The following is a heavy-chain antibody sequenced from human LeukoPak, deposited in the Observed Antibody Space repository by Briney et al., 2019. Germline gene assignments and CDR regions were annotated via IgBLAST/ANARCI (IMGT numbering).Heavy chain of an antibody. CDR1: GFTFTNFA. CDR2: LSINAADT. D-gene: IGHD2-15*01. Sequence: GGSLRLSCAASGFTFTNFAMSWVRLTPEEGFEGVSSLSINAADTYYADSVKGRFTISGDSSKNTVYLQMNTLTDEDTAIYFCAKDHCSGGGCTLRYFDLWGQGTLVTVSS. CDR3: AKDHCSGGGCTLRYFDL. V-gene: IGHV3-23*01. J-gene: IGHJ4*02.